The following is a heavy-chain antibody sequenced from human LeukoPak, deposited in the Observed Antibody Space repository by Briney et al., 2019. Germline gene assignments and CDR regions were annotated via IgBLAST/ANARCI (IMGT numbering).Heavy chain of an antibody. D-gene: IGHD3-3*01. CDR2: INPSGGST. J-gene: IGHJ2*01. V-gene: IGHV1-46*01. Sequence: GASVKVSCKASGYTFTSYYMHWVRQAPGQGLEWMGIINPSGGSTSYAQKFQGRVTMTRDTSTSTVYMELSSLRSGDTAVYYCARDIPYYDFWSGYPLAGYFDLWGRGTLVTVSS. CDR1: GYTFTSYY. CDR3: ARDIPYYDFWSGYPLAGYFDL.